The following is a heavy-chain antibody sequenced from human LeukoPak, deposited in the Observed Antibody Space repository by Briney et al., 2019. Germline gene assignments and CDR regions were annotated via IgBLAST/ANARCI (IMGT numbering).Heavy chain of an antibody. CDR2: IYYSGST. Sequence: PSETLSLTCTVSGGSISSYYWSWIRQPPGKGLEWIGYIYYSGSTNYNPSLKSRVTISVDTSKNQFSLKLSSVTAADTAVYYCARRGVGYKSGYFDYWAQGTLVTVSS. CDR3: ARRGVGYKSGYFDY. CDR1: GGSISSYY. V-gene: IGHV4-59*01. J-gene: IGHJ4*02. D-gene: IGHD5-24*01.